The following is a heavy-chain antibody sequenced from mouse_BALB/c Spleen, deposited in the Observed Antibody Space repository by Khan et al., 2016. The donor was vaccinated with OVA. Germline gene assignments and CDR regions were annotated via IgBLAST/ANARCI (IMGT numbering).Heavy chain of an antibody. CDR2: ISSGGDYT. Sequence: EVELVESGGDLVKPGGSLKFSCAASGFTFSSYSMSWVRQTPDKRLEWVATISSGGDYTYYSDNVKGRFTISRDNAKNTLYLQMSSLKSEDTAIYLCSSRLTGSFAYWGQGTLVTVSA. CDR1: GFTFSSYS. J-gene: IGHJ3*01. D-gene: IGHD4-1*01. CDR3: SSRLTGSFAY. V-gene: IGHV5-6*01.